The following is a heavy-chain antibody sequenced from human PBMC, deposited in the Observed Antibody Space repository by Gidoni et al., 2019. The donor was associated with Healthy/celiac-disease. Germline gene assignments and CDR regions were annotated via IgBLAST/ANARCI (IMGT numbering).Heavy chain of an antibody. CDR2: IIPIFGTA. D-gene: IGHD3-22*01. Sequence: QAQLVQSGAEVKKPGSSVKVSCKGSGGTFRSYAISWVRQAPGQGLEWMRGIIPIFGTANYAQKFQGRVTITADKSTSTAYMELSSLRSEDTAVYYCARDREYYDSSGYYTDYYYYGMDVWGQGTTVTVSS. CDR1: GGTFRSYA. CDR3: ARDREYYDSSGYYTDYYYYGMDV. V-gene: IGHV1-69*06. J-gene: IGHJ6*02.